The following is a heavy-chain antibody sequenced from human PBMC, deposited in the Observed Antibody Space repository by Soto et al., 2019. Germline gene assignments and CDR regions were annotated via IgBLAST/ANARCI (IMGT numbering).Heavy chain of an antibody. D-gene: IGHD3-9*01. Sequence: PGGSLRLSCAASGFTFDDYAMHWVRQAPGKGLEWVSGISWNSGSIGYADSVKGRFTISRDNAKNSLYLQMNSLRAEDTALYYCAKGGSYYDILTGYYAPWGQGTLGTVSS. J-gene: IGHJ5*02. V-gene: IGHV3-9*01. CDR1: GFTFDDYA. CDR2: ISWNSGSI. CDR3: AKGGSYYDILTGYYAP.